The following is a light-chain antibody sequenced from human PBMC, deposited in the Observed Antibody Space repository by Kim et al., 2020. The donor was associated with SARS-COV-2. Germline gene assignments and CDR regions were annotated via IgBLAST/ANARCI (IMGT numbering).Light chain of an antibody. CDR1: SSDVGGWDV. Sequence: QSALTQPAFVSGSPGQSITISCTGTSSDVGGWDVVSWYQQHPGKAPKLIIYDVNKWPSGDSNRFSGSKSGNTASLTISGLQAEDEADYYCCSYAGINTFVFGGGTQLTVL. J-gene: IGLJ2*01. CDR2: DVN. CDR3: CSYAGINTFV. V-gene: IGLV2-23*02.